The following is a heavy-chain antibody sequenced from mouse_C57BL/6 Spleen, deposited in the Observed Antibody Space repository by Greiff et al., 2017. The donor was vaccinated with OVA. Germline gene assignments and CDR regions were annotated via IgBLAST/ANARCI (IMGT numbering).Heavy chain of an antibody. CDR1: GYTFTDYY. V-gene: IGHV1-26*01. D-gene: IGHD3-2*01. Sequence: VQLKHSGPELVKPGASVKISCKASGYTFTDYYMNWVKQSHGKSLEWIGDINPNNGGTSYNQKFKGKATLTVDKSSSTAYMELRSLTSEDSAVYYCARSDRAGYVDYWGQGTTLTVSS. J-gene: IGHJ2*01. CDR2: INPNNGGT. CDR3: ARSDRAGYVDY.